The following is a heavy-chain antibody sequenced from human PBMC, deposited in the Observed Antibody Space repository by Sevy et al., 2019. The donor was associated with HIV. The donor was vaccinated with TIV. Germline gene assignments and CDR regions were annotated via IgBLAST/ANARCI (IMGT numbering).Heavy chain of an antibody. V-gene: IGHV3-21*01. D-gene: IGHD3-22*01. CDR3: AGENYYDSTAYRFDY. CDR2: ISSSSSYI. CDR1: GFIFSNYN. Sequence: GGSLRLSCAASGFIFSNYNMNWVRQAPGKGLEWVSSISSSSSYIYYADSVKGRFTISRDNAKNSLYLQMNSLRVEDTAVYYCAGENYYDSTAYRFDYWGQGTLVTVSS. J-gene: IGHJ4*02.